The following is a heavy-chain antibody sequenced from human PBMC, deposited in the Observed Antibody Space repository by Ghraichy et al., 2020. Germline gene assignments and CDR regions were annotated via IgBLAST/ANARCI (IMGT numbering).Heavy chain of an antibody. V-gene: IGHV4-59*02. J-gene: IGHJ4*02. Sequence: SETLSLTCSVSNGSVTGYYWSWLRQPPGQGLEWIAYIYSSGTTYYNPSLQSRVTISIDTSKNQISLKVTSLTAADPAVYYCARGGRYYDRSGYFDDWGQGTLVTVTS. CDR1: NGSVTGYY. CDR3: ARGGRYYDRSGYFDD. CDR2: IYSSGTT. D-gene: IGHD3-22*01.